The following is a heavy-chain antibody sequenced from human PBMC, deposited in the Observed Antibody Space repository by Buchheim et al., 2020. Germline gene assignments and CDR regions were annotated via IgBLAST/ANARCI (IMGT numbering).Heavy chain of an antibody. D-gene: IGHD2-2*02. CDR2: INTHTGNP. CDR3: ARDLGDIVVVPAAIRDYYYYMDV. Sequence: QVQLVQSGSELKKPGASVKVSCKASGYTFTSYAMNWVRQAPGQGLEWMGWINTHTGNPTYAQGFTGRFVFSLDTSVSTAYLQTSSLKAEDTAVYYCARDLGDIVVVPAAIRDYYYYMDVWGKGTT. J-gene: IGHJ6*03. V-gene: IGHV7-4-1*02. CDR1: GYTFTSYA.